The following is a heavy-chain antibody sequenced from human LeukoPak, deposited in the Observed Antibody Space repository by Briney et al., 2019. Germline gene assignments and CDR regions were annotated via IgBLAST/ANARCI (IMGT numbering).Heavy chain of an antibody. J-gene: IGHJ5*02. CDR1: GFTFSSYA. CDR3: ARDRYCSSTSCNNWFDP. D-gene: IGHD2-2*01. V-gene: IGHV3-30-3*01. Sequence: GGSLRLSCAASGFTFSSYAMHWVRQAPGKGLEWVAVISYDGSNKYYADSVKGRFTISRDNAKNSLYLQMNSLRAEDTAVYYCARDRYCSSTSCNNWFDPWGQGTLVTVSS. CDR2: ISYDGSNK.